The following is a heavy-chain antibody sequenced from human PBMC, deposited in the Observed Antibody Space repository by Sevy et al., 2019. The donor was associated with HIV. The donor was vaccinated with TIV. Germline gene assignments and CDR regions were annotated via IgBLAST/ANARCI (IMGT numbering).Heavy chain of an antibody. V-gene: IGHV1-69*13. CDR1: GGIFRSNA. D-gene: IGHD3-10*01. Sequence: ASVKVSCKASGGIFRSNAISWVRQAPGQGLEWMGGIIAVFGTTHYAQKFQGRVTSTADESRSTAYMELSSLKSEDTAVYYCARDKNYYVSGSFDYWGQGSQVTVSS. CDR2: IIAVFGTT. J-gene: IGHJ4*01. CDR3: ARDKNYYVSGSFDY.